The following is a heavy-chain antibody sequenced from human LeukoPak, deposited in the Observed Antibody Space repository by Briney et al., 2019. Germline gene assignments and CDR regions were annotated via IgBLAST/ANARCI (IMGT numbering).Heavy chain of an antibody. D-gene: IGHD6-13*01. CDR1: GFTFSSYA. Sequence: GGSLRLSCAASGFTFSSYAMSWVRQAPGKGLEWVSAISGSGGSTYYADSVKGRFTISRDNSKNTLYLQMNSLRAEDTAVYYCAHPTEYSSSWYGNWFDPWGQGTLVTVSS. J-gene: IGHJ5*02. CDR2: ISGSGGST. CDR3: AHPTEYSSSWYGNWFDP. V-gene: IGHV3-23*01.